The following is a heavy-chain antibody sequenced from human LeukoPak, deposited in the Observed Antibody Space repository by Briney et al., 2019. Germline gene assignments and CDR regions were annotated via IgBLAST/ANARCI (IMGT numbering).Heavy chain of an antibody. CDR1: GGSFSGYY. J-gene: IGHJ6*02. Sequence: PSETLSLTCAVYGGSFSGYYWSWIRQPPGKGLEWIGEINHSGSTNYNPSLKSRVTISVDTSKNQFSLKLSSVTAADTAVYYCARAPRGFWSGFGSYYYGMDVWGQGTTVTVSS. CDR2: INHSGST. D-gene: IGHD3-3*01. CDR3: ARAPRGFWSGFGSYYYGMDV. V-gene: IGHV4-34*01.